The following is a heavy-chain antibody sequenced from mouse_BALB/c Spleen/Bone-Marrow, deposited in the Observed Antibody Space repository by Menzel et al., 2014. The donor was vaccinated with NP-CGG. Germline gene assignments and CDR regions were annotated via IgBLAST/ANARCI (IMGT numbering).Heavy chain of an antibody. Sequence: LVKTGASVKISCKASAYSFTDYYMHWVKQTHGKSLEWIGYISCYNGATSYNQKFKGKATFTVDTSSSTAYMQFSSLTSEDSAVYYCARSEGIYYYGSSYALDYWGQGTSVTVSS. V-gene: IGHV1S34*01. CDR3: ARSEGIYYYGSSYALDY. J-gene: IGHJ4*01. CDR1: AYSFTDYY. CDR2: ISCYNGAT. D-gene: IGHD1-1*01.